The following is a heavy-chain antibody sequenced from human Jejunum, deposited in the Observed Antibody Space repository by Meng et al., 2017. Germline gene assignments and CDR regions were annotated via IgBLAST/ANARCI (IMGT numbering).Heavy chain of an antibody. Sequence: GGSLRLSCAASGFTFSTSAMSWVRQAPGKGLEWVSAITITGAATSYADSVKGRFTISRDNSKNTLYLQMNSLRAEDTAVYYCAKGAMKKPFDYWGQGTRVTGAS. CDR1: GFTFSTSA. J-gene: IGHJ4*02. V-gene: IGHV3-23*01. CDR3: AKGAMKKPFDY. CDR2: ITITGAAT.